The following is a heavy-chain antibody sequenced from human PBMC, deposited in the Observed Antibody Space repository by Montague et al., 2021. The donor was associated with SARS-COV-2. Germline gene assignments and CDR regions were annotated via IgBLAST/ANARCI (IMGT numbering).Heavy chain of an antibody. Sequence: TSNNPSLKSRVTMSIDTSTNHFSLKLSFVTAADTDVYYCAKQDYSVSGTSYKGFDPWGQGILVTVSS. J-gene: IGHJ5*02. D-gene: IGHD3-10*01. CDR2: T. CDR3: AKQDYSVSGTSYKGFDP. V-gene: IGHV4-4*07.